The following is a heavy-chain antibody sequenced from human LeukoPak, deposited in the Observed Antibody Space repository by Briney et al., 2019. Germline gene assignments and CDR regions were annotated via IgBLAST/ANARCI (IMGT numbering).Heavy chain of an antibody. V-gene: IGHV3-7*01. J-gene: IGHJ4*02. D-gene: IGHD4-17*01. CDR1: GFPLSSFW. Sequence: GGSLRLFCAASGFPLSSFWMSWVRQAPGEGLEWVGNIKQDGGEKYYLDSVKGRFTISSDTAKNSLHLQMNSLRAEDTAVYYCARGLRRDYVNYWGQGTLVTVSS. CDR2: IKQDGGEK. CDR3: ARGLRRDYVNY.